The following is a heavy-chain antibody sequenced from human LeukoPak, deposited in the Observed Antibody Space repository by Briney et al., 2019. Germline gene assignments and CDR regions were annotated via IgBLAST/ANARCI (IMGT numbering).Heavy chain of an antibody. J-gene: IGHJ6*02. CDR2: IWYDGSNK. V-gene: IGHV3-33*01. CDR3: ARDQAIAAAGTYYYGMDV. Sequence: GGSLRLSCAASGFTFSSYGMHWVRQAPGKGLEWVAVIWYDGSNKYYADSVKGRFAISRDNSKNTLYLQMNSLRAEDTAVYYCARDQAIAAAGTYYYGMDVWGQGTTVTVSS. D-gene: IGHD6-13*01. CDR1: GFTFSSYG.